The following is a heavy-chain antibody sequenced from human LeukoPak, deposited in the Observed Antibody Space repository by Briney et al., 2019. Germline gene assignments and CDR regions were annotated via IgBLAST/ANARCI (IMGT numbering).Heavy chain of an antibody. Sequence: PSETLSLTCSVSGGSITSSYWSWVRQSPANGQERIGYIYYTGDTTYNPSLKGRVTISVDTSKNQFSLKLISLTAADTAVYYCARTTVINKGSSFDIWGQGTLVTVSS. CDR1: GGSITSSY. D-gene: IGHD4-17*01. CDR2: IYYTGDT. V-gene: IGHV4-59*01. J-gene: IGHJ3*02. CDR3: ARTTVINKGSSFDI.